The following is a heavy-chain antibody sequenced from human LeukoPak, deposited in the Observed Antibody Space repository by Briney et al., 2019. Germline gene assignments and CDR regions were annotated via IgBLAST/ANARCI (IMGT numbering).Heavy chain of an antibody. Sequence: SVKVSCKASGGTFSSYAISWVRQAPGQGLEWMGGIIPIFGTANYAQKFQGRVTITADKSTSTAYMELSSLRSEDAAVYYCAREDCSGGSCYHYYYGMDVWGKGTTVTVSS. CDR2: IIPIFGTA. J-gene: IGHJ6*04. D-gene: IGHD2-15*01. CDR3: AREDCSGGSCYHYYYGMDV. CDR1: GGTFSSYA. V-gene: IGHV1-69*06.